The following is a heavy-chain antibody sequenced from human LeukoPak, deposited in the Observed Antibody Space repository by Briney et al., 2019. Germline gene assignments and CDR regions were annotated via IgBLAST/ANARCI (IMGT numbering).Heavy chain of an antibody. V-gene: IGHV3-74*01. J-gene: IGHJ3*02. D-gene: IGHD1-26*01. Sequence: GGSLRLSCAASGFTFSSYWMSWVRQAPGKGLVWVSRIYNDGSSTSYADSVKGRFTISRDNAKSTLYLQMNSLRAEDTAVYYCARVRGGSGSSYAADAFDIWGQGTMVTVSS. CDR1: GFTFSSYW. CDR2: IYNDGSST. CDR3: ARVRGGSGSSYAADAFDI.